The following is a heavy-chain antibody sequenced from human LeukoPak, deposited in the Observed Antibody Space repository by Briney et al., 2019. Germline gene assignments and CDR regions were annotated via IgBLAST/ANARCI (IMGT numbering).Heavy chain of an antibody. V-gene: IGHV4-34*01. CDR1: GGSFSGYY. Sequence: SETLSLTCAVYGGSFSGYYWTWIRQPPGKGLEWIGEINHGESTNYNPSLKSRVIISVDKSKNQFSLKLSSVTAADTAVYYCARDVWFGAGRTFDYWGQGILVTVSS. J-gene: IGHJ4*02. D-gene: IGHD3-10*01. CDR2: INHGEST. CDR3: ARDVWFGAGRTFDY.